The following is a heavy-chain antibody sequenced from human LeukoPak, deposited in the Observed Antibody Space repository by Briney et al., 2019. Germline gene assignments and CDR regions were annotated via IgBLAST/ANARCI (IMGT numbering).Heavy chain of an antibody. CDR2: IDHRGNT. Sequence: PSETLSLTCIVSGDSISSGNFWGWIRQPPGKGLDYIGNIDHRGNTYYNPSLKSRLTILLDTSRNQFSLRLSSVTAADTAVYYCARHEPYYGDYVVGAFDIWGQGTMVTVSS. J-gene: IGHJ3*02. D-gene: IGHD4-17*01. CDR3: ARHEPYYGDYVVGAFDI. CDR1: GDSISSGNF. V-gene: IGHV4-38-2*02.